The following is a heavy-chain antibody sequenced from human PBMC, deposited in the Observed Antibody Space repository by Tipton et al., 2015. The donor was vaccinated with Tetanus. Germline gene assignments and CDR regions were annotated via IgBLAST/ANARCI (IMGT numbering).Heavy chain of an antibody. Sequence: QLVQSGPEVKRPGSSVKVSCKASGGTFNSYTITWVRQAPGQGLEWMGGIIPMFGTETYSQDLQGRVPITVDESTGTAYMELTNLKAGGPAVNFCARGQNGCFGYWGQGTLVTVSS. D-gene: IGHD1-1*01. CDR3: ARGQNGCFGY. J-gene: IGHJ4*02. V-gene: IGHV1-69*01. CDR1: GGTFNSYT. CDR2: IIPMFGTE.